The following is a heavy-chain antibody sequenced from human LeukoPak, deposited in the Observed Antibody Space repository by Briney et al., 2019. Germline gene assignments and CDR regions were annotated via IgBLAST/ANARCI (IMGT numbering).Heavy chain of an antibody. CDR2: IKQDGTEK. Sequence: PRRSLRLSCAASGFTFSSYAMHWVRQAPGKGLEWVANIKQDGTEKYYVDTVKGHFTTSRDNANNSLYLQMNSLRAEDTAVYYCARIRKAGYSYGSYYYYGMDVWGQGTTVTVSS. CDR1: GFTFSSYA. CDR3: ARIRKAGYSYGSYYYYGMDV. J-gene: IGHJ6*02. V-gene: IGHV3-7*01. D-gene: IGHD5-18*01.